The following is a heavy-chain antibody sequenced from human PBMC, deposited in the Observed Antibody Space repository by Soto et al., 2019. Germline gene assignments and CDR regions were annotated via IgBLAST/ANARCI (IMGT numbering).Heavy chain of an antibody. CDR3: ARMCGGDCYSRNYYYYGMDV. CDR2: IYSGGST. CDR1: GFTVSSNY. Sequence: PGGSLRLSCAASGFTVSSNYMSWVRQAPGKGLEWVSVIYSGGSTYYADSVKGRFTISRDNSKNTLYLQMNSLRAEDTAVYYCARMCGGDCYSRNYYYYGMDVWGQGTTVTVS. J-gene: IGHJ6*02. V-gene: IGHV3-53*01. D-gene: IGHD2-21*02.